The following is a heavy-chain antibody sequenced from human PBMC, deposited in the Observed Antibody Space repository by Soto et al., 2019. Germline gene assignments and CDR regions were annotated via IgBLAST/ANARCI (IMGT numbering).Heavy chain of an antibody. Sequence: QVQLQESGPGLVKPSGTLSLTCAVSGGSISTSNWWSWVRQPPGKGLEWIGEVYRTGSTNYNPSLESRVTGPIDKSKNQFSLKLTSVTAADTAVYYCARARATIAAAAIFDYWGQGTLVTVSS. CDR2: VYRTGST. J-gene: IGHJ4*02. V-gene: IGHV4-4*02. CDR1: GGSISTSNW. CDR3: ARARATIAAAAIFDY. D-gene: IGHD6-13*01.